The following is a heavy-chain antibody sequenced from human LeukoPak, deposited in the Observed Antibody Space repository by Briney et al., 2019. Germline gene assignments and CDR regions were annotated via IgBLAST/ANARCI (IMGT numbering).Heavy chain of an antibody. V-gene: IGHV5-51*01. J-gene: IGHJ4*02. CDR2: IFPADSNT. D-gene: IGHD1-14*01. CDR1: GYTFTRNW. CDR3: VRHRATGTWSDFDY. Sequence: GESLKISCKVSGYTFTRNWIGWVRQKPGRGLEWLGVIFPADSNTAYNSSFRGQVTISVDKSIDTAYLQWGSLKASDSAIYYCVRHRATGTWSDFDYWGQGTVVTVSS.